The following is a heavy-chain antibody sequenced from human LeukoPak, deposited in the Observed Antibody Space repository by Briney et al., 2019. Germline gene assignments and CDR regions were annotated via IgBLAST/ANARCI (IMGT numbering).Heavy chain of an antibody. CDR3: AKGGELGGRFD. CDR1: GFTFSSYA. V-gene: IGHV3-23*01. J-gene: IGHJ4*02. Sequence: PGGSLRLSCAASGFTFSSYAMSWARQAPGKGLEWVSAISGSGGSTYYADSVEGRFTISRDNSKNTLYLQMNSLRAQDTAVCYCAKGGELGGRFDWGQGTLVTVSS. CDR2: ISGSGGST. D-gene: IGHD1-26*01.